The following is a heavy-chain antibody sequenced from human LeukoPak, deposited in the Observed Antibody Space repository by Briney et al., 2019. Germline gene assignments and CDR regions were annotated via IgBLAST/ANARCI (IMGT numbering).Heavy chain of an antibody. D-gene: IGHD4-23*01. CDR2: ISFDGVIK. Sequence: GGSLRLSCAASGFTFSSYTMHWVRQAPGKGLEWVAVISFDGVIKFYADSVRGRFTISRDNSKNTLYLQMSSLRAEDTAVYYCAKDEPDYGGNSGHYYYYGMDVWGQGTTVTVSS. V-gene: IGHV3-30*04. CDR1: GFTFSSYT. CDR3: AKDEPDYGGNSGHYYYYGMDV. J-gene: IGHJ6*02.